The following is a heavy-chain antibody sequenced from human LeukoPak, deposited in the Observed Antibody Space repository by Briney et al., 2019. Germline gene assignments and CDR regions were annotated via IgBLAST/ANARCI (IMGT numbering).Heavy chain of an antibody. J-gene: IGHJ4*02. CDR1: GYTFTSYG. Sequence: ASVKLSCKASGYTFTSYGISWVRQAPGQALEWMGGISGYNGNTNYAQKLQGRVTITTDTSTSTAYMELRSLRSDDTAVYYCARDFHSSGYYHYFHYWGQGTLVTVSS. V-gene: IGHV1-18*01. CDR3: ARDFHSSGYYHYFHY. CDR2: ISGYNGNT. D-gene: IGHD3-22*01.